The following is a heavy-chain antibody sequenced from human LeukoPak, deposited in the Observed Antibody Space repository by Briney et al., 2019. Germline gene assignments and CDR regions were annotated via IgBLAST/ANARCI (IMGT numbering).Heavy chain of an antibody. J-gene: IGHJ4*02. Sequence: PGGSLRLSCAASGFTFSDYYMTWIRQAPGKGLEWLSYISTGSTYTNYANSVKGRFTISRDNANNSLYLQMNSLRAEDTAVYYCAGGGWYFDYWGQGTLVTVSS. D-gene: IGHD6-19*01. CDR1: GFTFSDYY. CDR2: ISTGSTYT. CDR3: AGGGWYFDY. V-gene: IGHV3-11*06.